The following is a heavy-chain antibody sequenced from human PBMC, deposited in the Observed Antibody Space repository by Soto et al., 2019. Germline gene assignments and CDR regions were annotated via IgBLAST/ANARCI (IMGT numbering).Heavy chain of an antibody. CDR2: IYSIGCT. CDR1: GGSISGGGYS. D-gene: IGHD3-10*01. CDR3: ARVTFIIGMDG. J-gene: IGHJ6*02. V-gene: IGHV4-31*03. Sequence: PSEPLSLPGTVSGGSISGGGYSWEGSRQHPGKGLEWIGYIYSIGCTSSNPSLKSRVTISVDTSKIQFSLKLSSVTAADTAVYYCARVTFIIGMDGWGQGTTVT.